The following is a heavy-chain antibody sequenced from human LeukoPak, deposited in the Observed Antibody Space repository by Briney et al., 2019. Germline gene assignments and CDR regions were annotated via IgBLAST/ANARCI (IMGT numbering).Heavy chain of an antibody. CDR2: XXXSGGST. V-gene: IGHV3-23*01. CDR1: GFTFSSYA. CDR3: AKEVKQWLVSGDAFDI. J-gene: IGHJ3*02. D-gene: IGHD6-19*01. Sequence: PGGSLRLSCAASGFTFSSYAXXXXXXXXXXXXXXXXXXXXSGGSTYYADSVKGRFTISRDNSKNTQYLQMNSLRAEDTAVYYCAKEVKQWLVSGDAFDIWGQGTMVTVSS.